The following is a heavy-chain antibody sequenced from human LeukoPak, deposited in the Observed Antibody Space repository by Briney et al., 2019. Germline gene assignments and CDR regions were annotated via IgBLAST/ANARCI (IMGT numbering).Heavy chain of an antibody. CDR3: AELGITMIGGV. D-gene: IGHD3-10*02. CDR2: INLNGGSA. CDR1: GFTFDDYG. V-gene: IGHV3-20*04. J-gene: IGHJ6*04. Sequence: GSLRLSCEASGFTFDDYGMSWVRQVPGKGLEWVSGINLNGGSAGYPDSLKGRFTISRDNAKSSLYLQMNSLRAEDTAVYYCAELGITMIGGVWGKGTTVTISS.